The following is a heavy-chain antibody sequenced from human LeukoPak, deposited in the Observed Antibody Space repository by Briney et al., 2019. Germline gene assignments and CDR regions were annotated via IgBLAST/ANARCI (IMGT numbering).Heavy chain of an antibody. Sequence: ASVKVSCKASGYTFTSYGISWVRQAPGQELEWMGWISAYNGNTNYAQKLQGRVTMTTDTSTSTAYMELRSLRSDDTAVYYCARGGLLGYDSSGYSDYWGQGTLVTVSS. CDR1: GYTFTSYG. CDR3: ARGGLLGYDSSGYSDY. D-gene: IGHD3-22*01. J-gene: IGHJ4*02. CDR2: ISAYNGNT. V-gene: IGHV1-18*01.